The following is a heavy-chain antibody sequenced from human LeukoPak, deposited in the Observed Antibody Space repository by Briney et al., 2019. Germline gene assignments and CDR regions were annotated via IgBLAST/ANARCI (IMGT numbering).Heavy chain of an antibody. V-gene: IGHV4-4*02. CDR3: ARGTRNLIRGRPNWFDP. Sequence: SGTLSLTCAVSGGSISSSNWWSGVRPRPGKGLEWIGEIYHSGSTNYNPSLKSRVTISVDKSKNQFSLKLSSVTAADTAVYYCARGTRNLIRGRPNWFDPWGQGTLVTVSS. CDR2: IYHSGST. D-gene: IGHD2-15*01. J-gene: IGHJ5*02. CDR1: GGSISSSNW.